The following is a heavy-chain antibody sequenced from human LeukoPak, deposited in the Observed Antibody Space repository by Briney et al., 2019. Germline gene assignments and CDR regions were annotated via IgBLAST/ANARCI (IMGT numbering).Heavy chain of an antibody. V-gene: IGHV4-34*01. J-gene: IGHJ4*02. CDR1: GGSFSGYY. CDR2: INHSGST. Sequence: PSETLSLTCAVYGGSFSGYYWSWIRQPPGKGLEWIGEINHSGSTNYNPSLKSRVTISVDTSKNQFSLKLSSVTAADTAVYYCARGRESYSSSASYFDYWGQGTLVTVSS. CDR3: ARGRESYSSSASYFDY. D-gene: IGHD6-6*01.